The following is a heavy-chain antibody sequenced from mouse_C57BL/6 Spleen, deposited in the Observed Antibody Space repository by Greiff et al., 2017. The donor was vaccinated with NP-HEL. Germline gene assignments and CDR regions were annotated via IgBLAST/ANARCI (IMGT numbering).Heavy chain of an antibody. CDR2: INPNNGGT. V-gene: IGHV1-22*01. CDR1: GYTFTDYN. CDR3: ARDDGYSSYFDY. J-gene: IGHJ2*01. Sequence: VQLQQSGPELVKPGASVKMSCKASGYTFTDYNMHWVKQSHGKSLEWIGYINPNNGGTSYNQKFKGKATLTVNKSSSTAYMELRSLTSEDSAVYYCARDDGYSSYFDYWGQGTTLTVSS. D-gene: IGHD2-3*01.